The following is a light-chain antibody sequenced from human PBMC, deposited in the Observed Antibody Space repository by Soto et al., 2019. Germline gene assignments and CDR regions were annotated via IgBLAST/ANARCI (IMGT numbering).Light chain of an antibody. CDR3: QVRTNWSIA. Sequence: ETVLTQSPGTLSLSPGERATLSCRASQSVSSSSLAWYQQKPGQAPRLLIYDASNRATGIPARFSGTGSGTDFTLTINNLEPEDFAVYYCQVRTNWSIAFGRGTRLEIK. V-gene: IGKV3D-20*02. CDR2: DAS. CDR1: QSVSSSS. J-gene: IGKJ5*01.